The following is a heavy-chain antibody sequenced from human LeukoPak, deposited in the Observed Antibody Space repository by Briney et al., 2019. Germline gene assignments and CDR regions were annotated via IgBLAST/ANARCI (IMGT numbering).Heavy chain of an antibody. CDR2: IKYDGSEK. D-gene: IGHD1-26*01. V-gene: IGHV3-7*01. Sequence: PGGSLRLSCAASGFTFSTYWMSWVRQAPGKGLEGVANIKYDGSEKFYVDSVKGRFTISRDNAKNSLYLQMNSLRAEDTAVYYCARDMGFNAFDIWGQGTMVTVSS. CDR1: GFTFSTYW. CDR3: ARDMGFNAFDI. J-gene: IGHJ3*02.